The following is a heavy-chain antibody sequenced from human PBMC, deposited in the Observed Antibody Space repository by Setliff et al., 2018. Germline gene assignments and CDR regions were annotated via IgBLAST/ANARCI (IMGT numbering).Heavy chain of an antibody. D-gene: IGHD4-4*01. CDR3: AREGPVSDSSGYMDV. Sequence: SETLSLTCDVYDGAFSTYYWTWIRQPPGKGLEWIGEMHQSGGTKFNPSLKSRVTMSVDPSKNHFSLKVTSVTVADTAVYYCAREGPVSDSSGYMDVWGQGTTVTVSS. J-gene: IGHJ6*03. CDR2: MHQSGGT. V-gene: IGHV4-34*01. CDR1: DGAFSTYY.